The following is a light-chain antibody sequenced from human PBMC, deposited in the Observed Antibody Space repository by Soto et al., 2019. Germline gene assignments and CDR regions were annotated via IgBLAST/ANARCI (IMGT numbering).Light chain of an antibody. J-gene: IGKJ4*01. CDR2: GAS. CDR1: QSVGSNY. CDR3: QHYQTFLPLT. Sequence: EIVLTQSPATLSLSPGARAPLSCRAPQSVGSNYLAWYQQNPGQSPRLLIYGASSRATGIPDRFSGSGSGTDFTLTISRLEPEDFGVYYCQHYQTFLPLTFGGGTKVDIK. V-gene: IGKV3-20*01.